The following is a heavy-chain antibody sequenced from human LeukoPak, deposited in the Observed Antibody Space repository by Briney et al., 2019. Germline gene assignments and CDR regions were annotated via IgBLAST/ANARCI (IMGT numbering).Heavy chain of an antibody. CDR2: TYYRSKWYN. J-gene: IGHJ4*02. Sequence: SQTLSLTCAISGDSVSSNSAAWNWIRQSPSRGLEWLGRTYYRSKWYNDYAVSVKSRITINPDTSKNQFSLQLNSVTPEDTGVYYCARDVEEYSGYDLASPFDYWGQGTLVTVSS. V-gene: IGHV6-1*01. CDR1: GDSVSSNSAA. D-gene: IGHD5-12*01. CDR3: ARDVEEYSGYDLASPFDY.